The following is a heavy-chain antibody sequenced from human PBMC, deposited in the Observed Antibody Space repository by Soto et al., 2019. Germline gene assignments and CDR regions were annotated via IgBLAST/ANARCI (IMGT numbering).Heavy chain of an antibody. CDR2: ITCNSANI. J-gene: IGHJ4*02. D-gene: IGHD1-26*01. CDR3: ARGWPLVQLGYYFDS. CDR1: GFTFDDYA. Sequence: EVQLVESGGGLVQPGRSLRLSCAASGFTFDDYAIHWVRQAPGKGLEWVSGITCNSANIDYADSVNGRFTISRDNAKNFLYLQMSSLRPEDTAIYFCARGWPLVQLGYYFDSWGQGTLVTVSS. V-gene: IGHV3-9*01.